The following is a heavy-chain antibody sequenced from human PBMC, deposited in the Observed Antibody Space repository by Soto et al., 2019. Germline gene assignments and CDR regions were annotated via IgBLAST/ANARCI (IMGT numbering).Heavy chain of an antibody. CDR3: ARDSGISDY. Sequence: QVQLVESGGGVVQPGRSLRLSCAASGFTFSSYGMHWVRQAPGKGLEWVAVIWYDGSNKYYADSVKGRFTISRDNSKNTLYLQMNSLRAEDTAMYYCARDSGISDYWGQGTLVIVSS. D-gene: IGHD1-26*01. CDR2: IWYDGSNK. V-gene: IGHV3-33*01. CDR1: GFTFSSYG. J-gene: IGHJ4*02.